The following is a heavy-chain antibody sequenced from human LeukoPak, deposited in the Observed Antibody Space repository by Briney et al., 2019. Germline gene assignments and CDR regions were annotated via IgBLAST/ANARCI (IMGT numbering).Heavy chain of an antibody. Sequence: GGSLRLSCAASGFTFSSYAMSWVRQAPGKGLEWVSAISGSGGSTYYADSVKGRFTISRDNSKNTLYLQTNSLRAEDTAVYYCAKRGPYYDYVWGSYHVDYWGQGTLVTVPS. V-gene: IGHV3-23*01. J-gene: IGHJ4*02. D-gene: IGHD3-16*02. CDR2: ISGSGGST. CDR3: AKRGPYYDYVWGSYHVDY. CDR1: GFTFSSYA.